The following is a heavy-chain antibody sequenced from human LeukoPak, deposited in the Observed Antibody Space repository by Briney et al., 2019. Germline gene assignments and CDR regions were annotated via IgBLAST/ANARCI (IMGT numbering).Heavy chain of an antibody. CDR3: ARRGGYGSGTIWIYYFDY. CDR1: GGSISTGGYY. CDR2: VDYSGST. V-gene: IGHV4-39*01. Sequence: SETLSLTCTVSGGSISTGGYYWGWIRQPPGKGLEWIGSVDYSGSTYYNPSLKSRLTVSVDTSKKQFSLKLNSVTAADTAVYYCARRGGYGSGTIWIYYFDYWGQGTLVTVSS. D-gene: IGHD3-10*01. J-gene: IGHJ4*02.